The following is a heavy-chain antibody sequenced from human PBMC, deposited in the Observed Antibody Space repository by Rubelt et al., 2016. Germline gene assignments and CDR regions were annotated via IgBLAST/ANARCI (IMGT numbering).Heavy chain of an antibody. CDR3: AQALDGSDWNSRRYDP. D-gene: IGHD1-7*01. CDR2: IYWDDDK. CDR1: GLSLTSRPEG. V-gene: IGHV2-5*02. Sequence: QITLKESGPTLVKPTQTLTLTCTFSGLSLTSRPEGVGWIRQPPGKALEWLAVIYWDDDKRYSPSLKNRLTITKDTSKKQVVLTMTNMDPVDTATYYCAQALDGSDWNSRRYDPWGQGILFTVSS. J-gene: IGHJ5*02.